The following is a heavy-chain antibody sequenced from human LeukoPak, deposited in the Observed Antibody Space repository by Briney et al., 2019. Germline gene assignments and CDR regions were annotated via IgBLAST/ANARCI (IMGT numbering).Heavy chain of an antibody. V-gene: IGHV4-34*01. CDR3: ARDRLLEDRDFYNYYYMDV. CDR1: GGSFSGYY. D-gene: IGHD1-1*01. J-gene: IGHJ6*03. CDR2: INHSGST. Sequence: SETLSLTCAVYGGSFSGYYWSWIRQPPGKGLEWIGEINHSGSTNYNPSLKSRVTISVDTSKNQFSLKLSSVTAADTAVYYCARDRLLEDRDFYNYYYMDVWGKGTTVTVSS.